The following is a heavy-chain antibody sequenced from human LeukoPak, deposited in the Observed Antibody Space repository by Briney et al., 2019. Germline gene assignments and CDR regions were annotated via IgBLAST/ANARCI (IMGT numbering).Heavy chain of an antibody. CDR1: GFTFSDYY. CDR2: ISSSGSTI. D-gene: IGHD3-22*01. J-gene: IGHJ3*02. V-gene: IGHV3-11*01. Sequence: GGSLRLSCAASGFTFSDYYMSWIRQAPGKGLEWVSYISSSGSTIYYADSVKGRFTISRDNAKNSLYLQMNSLRAEDTAVYYCAGGGNYYDSSGYYYRDDAFDIWGQGTMVTVSS. CDR3: AGGGNYYDSSGYYYRDDAFDI.